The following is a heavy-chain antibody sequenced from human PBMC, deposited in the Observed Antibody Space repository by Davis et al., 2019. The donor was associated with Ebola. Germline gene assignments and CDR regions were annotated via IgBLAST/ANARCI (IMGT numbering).Heavy chain of an antibody. CDR2: IYWDDDK. J-gene: IGHJ6*02. CDR3: ARVPQGPHKYYYYYGMDV. Sequence: SGPTLVKPTQTLTLTCTFSGFSLSTSGVGVGWIRQPPGKALEWLALIYWDDDKRYSPSLKSRLTITKDTSKNQVVLTMTNMDPVDTATYYCARVPQGPHKYYYYYGMDVWGQGTTVTVSS. V-gene: IGHV2-5*02. CDR1: GFSLSTSGVG. D-gene: IGHD6-6*01.